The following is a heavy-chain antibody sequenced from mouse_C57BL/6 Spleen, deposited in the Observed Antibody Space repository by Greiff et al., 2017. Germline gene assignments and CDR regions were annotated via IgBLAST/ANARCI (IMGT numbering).Heavy chain of an antibody. Sequence: QVQLQQPGAELVMPAASVKLSCKASGYTFTSYWMHWVKQRPGQGLEWIGEIDPSDSYTNYNQKFKGKSTLTVDKSSSTAYMQLSSLTSEDSAVYDCARYMYDGSSRYFDVWGTGTTVTVSS. CDR2: IDPSDSYT. CDR3: ARYMYDGSSRYFDV. CDR1: GYTFTSYW. J-gene: IGHJ1*03. V-gene: IGHV1-69*01. D-gene: IGHD1-1*01.